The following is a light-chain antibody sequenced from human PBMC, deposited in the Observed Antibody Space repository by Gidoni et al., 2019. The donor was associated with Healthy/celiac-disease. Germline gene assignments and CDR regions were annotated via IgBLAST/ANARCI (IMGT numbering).Light chain of an antibody. V-gene: IGKV1-33*01. CDR1: QDISNY. Sequence: DIQMTQSPSSLSASVGDRVTITCQASQDISNYLNWYQQKPGKAPKLLIYDASNLETGVPSRVSGSGSGTDFTFTISSLQPEDIATYYCQQYDNLPRVTFGPGTKVDIK. CDR2: DAS. CDR3: QQYDNLPRVT. J-gene: IGKJ3*01.